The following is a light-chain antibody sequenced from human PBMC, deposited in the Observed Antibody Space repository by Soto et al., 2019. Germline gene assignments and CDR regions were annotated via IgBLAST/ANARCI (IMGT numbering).Light chain of an antibody. CDR1: KRSSSW. V-gene: IGKV1-5*03. CDR2: KAS. CDR3: QQYNSYQWT. Sequence: DIQMTQSPSTLSASVGNRVTITCRASKRSSSWLAWYQQQPGKAAKLLIYKASSLESGVASRISGSGSGREFTLTISSLQPDDFATYYCQQYNSYQWTFGQGTKVDIK. J-gene: IGKJ1*01.